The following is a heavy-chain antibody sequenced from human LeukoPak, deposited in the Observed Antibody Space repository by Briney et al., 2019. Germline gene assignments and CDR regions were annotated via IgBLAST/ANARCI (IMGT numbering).Heavy chain of an antibody. Sequence: AYILYAGSHKYYTPSVKAPFTISRDNSKNTLYLQVNSLRVEDTAVYYCAKDRRSDFVGYFDYWGQGTLVTVSS. CDR2: ILYAGSHK. D-gene: IGHD4-23*01. V-gene: IGHV3-30*02. CDR3: AKDRRSDFVGYFDY. J-gene: IGHJ4*02.